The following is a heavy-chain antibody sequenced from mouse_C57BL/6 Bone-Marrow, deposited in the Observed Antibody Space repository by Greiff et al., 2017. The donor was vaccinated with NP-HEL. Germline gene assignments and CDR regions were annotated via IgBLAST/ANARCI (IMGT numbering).Heavy chain of an antibody. CDR3: TRKGFATGED. D-gene: IGHD1-1*01. CDR2: IDPETGGT. Sequence: QVQLQQSGAELVRPGASVTLSCKASGYTFTDYEMHWVKQTPVHGLEWIGAIDPETGGTAYNQKFKGKAILTADKSSSTAYMELRSLTSEDSAVYYCTRKGFATGEDWGQGATLTVSS. J-gene: IGHJ2*01. CDR1: GYTFTDYE. V-gene: IGHV1-15*01.